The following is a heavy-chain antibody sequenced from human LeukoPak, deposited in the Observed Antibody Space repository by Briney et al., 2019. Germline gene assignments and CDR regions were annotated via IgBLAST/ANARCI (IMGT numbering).Heavy chain of an antibody. Sequence: SETLSLTCTVSGASISSYYWNWIRQPAGKGLQGIGHIYNSGSTNYNPSLKSRVNMSVDTSKNQFCLKLSCVTGAVTAVYCCARGRGYSYVPYYFNYCGQGTLVTVSS. V-gene: IGHV4-4*07. D-gene: IGHD5-18*01. CDR2: IYNSGST. CDR3: ARGRGYSYVPYYFNY. CDR1: GASISSYY. J-gene: IGHJ4*02.